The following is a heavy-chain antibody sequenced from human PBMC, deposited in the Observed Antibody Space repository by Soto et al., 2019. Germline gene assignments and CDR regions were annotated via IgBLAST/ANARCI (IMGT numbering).Heavy chain of an antibody. CDR1: GGSFSVYD. V-gene: IGHV4-34*01. CDR3: ARGRGDGYNYYYYYGMDV. J-gene: IGHJ6*02. D-gene: IGHD5-12*01. CDR2: INHSGST. Sequence: SSETLSLACAVYGGSFSVYDWGWIRQPPGKGLEWIGEINHSGSTNYNPSLKSRVTISVDTSKNQFSLKLSSVTAADTAVYYCARGRGDGYNYYYYYGMDVWGQGTTVTVSS.